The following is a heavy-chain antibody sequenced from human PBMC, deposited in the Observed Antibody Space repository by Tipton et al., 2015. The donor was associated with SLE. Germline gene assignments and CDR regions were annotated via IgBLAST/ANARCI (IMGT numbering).Heavy chain of an antibody. Sequence: TLSLTCTVSGDSIGTGNYYWSWIRQPAGKGLEWIGRIYHSGSTNYNPSLKSRVTISVDTSKNEFSLKLSSVTAADTAVYYCARVPFYYYYYMDVWGKGTTVTVSS. V-gene: IGHV4-61*02. CDR3: ARVPFYYYYYMDV. J-gene: IGHJ6*03. CDR2: IYHSGST. CDR1: GDSIGTGNYY.